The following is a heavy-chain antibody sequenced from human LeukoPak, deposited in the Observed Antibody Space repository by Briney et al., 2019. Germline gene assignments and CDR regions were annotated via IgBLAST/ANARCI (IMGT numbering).Heavy chain of an antibody. D-gene: IGHD6-13*01. Sequence: SQTLSLTCAISGDSFSSNSVAWNWIRQSPSRDLDWLGRTYYRSKWSNDYAISVKSRITINPDTSKNQFSLQLNSVTPEDTAVYYCARGNAATGFDYWGQGSLVTVSS. V-gene: IGHV6-1*01. CDR3: ARGNAATGFDY. CDR2: TYYRSKWSN. J-gene: IGHJ4*02. CDR1: GDSFSSNSVA.